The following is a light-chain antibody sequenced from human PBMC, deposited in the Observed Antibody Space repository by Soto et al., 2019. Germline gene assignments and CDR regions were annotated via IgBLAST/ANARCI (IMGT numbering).Light chain of an antibody. CDR1: QSVGSN. Sequence: EIVMTQSPATLSVSPGERATLSCRASQSVGSNLAWYQQKPGQAPRRLIYGASTSATGIPARFRGSGSGTEFTLTISSLQSEDVAIYFCKQYNNWPPDRTFGQGTKVEIK. J-gene: IGKJ1*01. CDR3: KQYNNWPPDRT. V-gene: IGKV3-15*01. CDR2: GAS.